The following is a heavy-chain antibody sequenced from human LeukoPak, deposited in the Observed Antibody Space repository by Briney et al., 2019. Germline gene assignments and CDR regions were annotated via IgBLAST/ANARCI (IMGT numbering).Heavy chain of an antibody. CDR3: ARRLVVVPAVLLPRFDP. Sequence: SETLSLTCTVSGGSISSTSHYWGWIRQFPGKGLEWIGSIYYSGSTYYNPSLTSRITISVGKSKNQFSLKLSSVTAADTAVYYCARRLVVVPAVLLPRFDPWGRGTLVTVSS. V-gene: IGHV4-39*07. J-gene: IGHJ5*02. CDR2: IYYSGST. D-gene: IGHD2-2*01. CDR1: GGSISSTSHY.